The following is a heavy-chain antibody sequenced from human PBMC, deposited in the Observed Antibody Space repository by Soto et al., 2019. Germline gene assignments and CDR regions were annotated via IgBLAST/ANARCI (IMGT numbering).Heavy chain of an antibody. D-gene: IGHD1-1*01. Sequence: SETLSLTCTVSGGSINNYKWCWIRQPPGKEPEWIGHVSYSGNTNYNPSLKSRVTISVDTSKNLFSLNPNSVTAADTALYYCTGGPNPYNFDYWGQGSLVTVSS. J-gene: IGHJ4*02. CDR1: GGSINNYK. CDR3: TGGPNPYNFDY. CDR2: VSYSGNT. V-gene: IGHV4-59*01.